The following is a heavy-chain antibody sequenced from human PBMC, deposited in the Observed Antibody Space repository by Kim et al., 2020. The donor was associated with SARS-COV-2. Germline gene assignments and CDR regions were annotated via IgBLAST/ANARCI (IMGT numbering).Heavy chain of an antibody. D-gene: IGHD3-16*01. J-gene: IGHJ4*02. CDR3: VAGGTYLGV. V-gene: IGHV3-7*01. CDR2: IKQDGSEK. CDR1: GFTFNTYR. Sequence: GGSLRLSCTVSGFTFNTYRMTWVPQAPGKGLEWVANIKQDGSEKFYVDSVKGRFTISRDNARNSLYLQMDSLRADDTAMYYCVAGGTYLGVWGQGTLVT.